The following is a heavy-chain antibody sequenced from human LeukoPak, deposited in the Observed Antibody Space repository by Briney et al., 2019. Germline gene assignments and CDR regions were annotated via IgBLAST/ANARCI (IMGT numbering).Heavy chain of an antibody. CDR2: IYYSETT. CDR3: ARQGIPAAASEYFQD. V-gene: IGHV4-34*01. D-gene: IGHD6-13*01. Sequence: PSETLSLTCAVYGGSFSGYYWGWIRQPPGKRLEWIGNIYYSETTYYNPSLKSRVTISVDTSKNQFSLTLSSVTAADTAVYYCARQGIPAAASEYFQDWGQGTLVTVSS. CDR1: GGSFSGYY. J-gene: IGHJ1*01.